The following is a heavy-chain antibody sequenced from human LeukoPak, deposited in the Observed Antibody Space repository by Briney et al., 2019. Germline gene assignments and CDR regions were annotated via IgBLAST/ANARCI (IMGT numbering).Heavy chain of an antibody. J-gene: IGHJ4*02. CDR1: GFTFSSYD. D-gene: IGHD2/OR15-2a*01. CDR3: ARERTTIVSGTTIGAY. CDR2: IRPSGSTT. V-gene: IGHV3-48*03. Sequence: GGALRLSCAASGFTFSSYDMTWVRQAPGRGLEWVSSIRPSGSTTYYADSVKGRFTISRDNAKNSLYLQMNSLRADDTAVYYCARERTTIVSGTTIGAYWGQGTLVTVSS.